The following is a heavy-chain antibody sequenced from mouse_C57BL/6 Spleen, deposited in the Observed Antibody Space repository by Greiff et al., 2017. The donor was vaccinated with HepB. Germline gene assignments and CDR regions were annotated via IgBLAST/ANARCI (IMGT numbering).Heavy chain of an antibody. CDR3: ARQNYGNYFDY. Sequence: EVQLVESGGDLVKPGGSLKLSCAASGFTFSSYGMSWVRQTPDKRLEWVATISSGGSYTYYPDSVKGRFTISRDNAKNTRYLQMSSLKSEDTAMYYCARQNYGNYFDYWGQGTTLTVSS. CDR1: GFTFSSYG. J-gene: IGHJ2*01. V-gene: IGHV5-6*01. CDR2: ISSGGSYT. D-gene: IGHD1-1*01.